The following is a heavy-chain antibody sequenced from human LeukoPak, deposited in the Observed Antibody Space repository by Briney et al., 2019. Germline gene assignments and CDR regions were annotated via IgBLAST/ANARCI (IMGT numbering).Heavy chain of an antibody. V-gene: IGHV5-51*01. CDR2: IYTGDSDT. Sequence: PGESLKISCTGFGYNFSTSCIGWLRQISGKGREWMAIIYTGDSDTTYSPSFQGQVTISADKSISTAYLYWRSLKASDTAIYYCARCGPRSYGMDVWGQGTTVSVSS. CDR1: GYNFSTSC. J-gene: IGHJ6*02. CDR3: ARCGPRSYGMDV.